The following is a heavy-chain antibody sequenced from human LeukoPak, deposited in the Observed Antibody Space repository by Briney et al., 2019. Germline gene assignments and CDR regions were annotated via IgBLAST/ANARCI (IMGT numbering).Heavy chain of an antibody. CDR2: ISDDGRRK. J-gene: IGHJ4*02. V-gene: IGHV3-30*03. D-gene: IGHD3-16*01. CDR3: ARDLIGGWSCDH. CDR1: GFSFISYG. Sequence: GGSLRLSCAASGFSFISYGMHWVRQAPGKGLEWVGVISDDGRRKDYADSVKGRFTISRDNSKNTVHLQMNSLKVEDTAVYYCARDLIGGWSCDHWGQGTLVTVSS.